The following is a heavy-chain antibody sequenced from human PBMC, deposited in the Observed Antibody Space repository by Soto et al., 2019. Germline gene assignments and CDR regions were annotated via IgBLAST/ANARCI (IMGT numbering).Heavy chain of an antibody. CDR3: VRGQLGGFFDY. V-gene: IGHV1-8*01. J-gene: IGHJ4*02. Sequence: ASVNVSCKASGYTFTTYDINWVRQAAGQGLELMGLMNTHTDDTGYAQKFQGRVTMTRXXXXXXTXMXLXXXXSDETAMYYCVRGQLGGFFDYWGQGTTVTVSS. D-gene: IGHD3-3*01. CDR2: MNTHTDDT. CDR1: GYTFTTYD.